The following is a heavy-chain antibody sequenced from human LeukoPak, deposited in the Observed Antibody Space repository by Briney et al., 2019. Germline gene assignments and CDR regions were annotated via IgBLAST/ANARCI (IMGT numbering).Heavy chain of an antibody. Sequence: GGSLRLSCAASGFNFHSYAIHWVRQAPGKGLEWVAVVSYDGGQKYYADSVKGRFTISRDNSNNTLFLQVNSLRTEDTALYYCAKDINGRIYTRGWYSDYWGQGTLVTVSS. D-gene: IGHD6-19*01. CDR1: GFNFHSYA. CDR2: VSYDGGQK. J-gene: IGHJ4*02. CDR3: AKDINGRIYTRGWYSDY. V-gene: IGHV3-30*18.